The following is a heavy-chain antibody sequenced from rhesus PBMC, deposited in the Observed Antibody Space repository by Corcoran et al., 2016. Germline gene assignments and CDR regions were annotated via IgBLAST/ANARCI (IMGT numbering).Heavy chain of an antibody. V-gene: IGHV5-2*01. Sequence: EVQLVQSGAEVKRPGESLKISCKTSGYSFTSYGISWVCLMTGKGLELIGSIDPSDSDTIYSPSFQGNVTISADKSSSTAYLQWRSLKASDTATYYCAVECSSTYCSSLSFDYWGQGVLVTVSS. CDR3: AVECSSTYCSSLSFDY. D-gene: IGHD2-15*01. CDR2: IDPSDSDT. J-gene: IGHJ4*01. CDR1: GYSFTSYG.